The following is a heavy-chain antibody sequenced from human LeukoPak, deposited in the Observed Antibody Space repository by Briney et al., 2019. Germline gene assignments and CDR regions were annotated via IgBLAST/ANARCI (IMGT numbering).Heavy chain of an antibody. CDR2: INPNSGGT. Sequence: ASVKVSCKASGYTFTGYSMHGVRQAPGQGLEWMGWINPNSGGTNYAQKFQGRVTMTRDTSISTAYMEVSRLTSDDTAVFYCARVGCSGGSCYDYWGQGTLVTVSS. V-gene: IGHV1-2*02. CDR3: ARVGCSGGSCYDY. CDR1: GYTFTGYS. D-gene: IGHD2-15*01. J-gene: IGHJ4*02.